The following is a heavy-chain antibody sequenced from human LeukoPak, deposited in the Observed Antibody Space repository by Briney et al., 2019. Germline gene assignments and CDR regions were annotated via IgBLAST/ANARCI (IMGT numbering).Heavy chain of an antibody. J-gene: IGHJ4*02. CDR2: VSGGGGST. V-gene: IGHV3-23*01. Sequence: GGSLRLSCAASGFTFSSYVMNWVRQAPEKGLEWVSSVSGGGGSTFYADSVKGRFTTSRDNSKNTLYLQMNSLRAEDRAIYYCAKGQYYYDSSGYFWETKYYFDYWGQGTLVTVSS. D-gene: IGHD3-22*01. CDR1: GFTFSSYV. CDR3: AKGQYYYDSSGYFWETKYYFDY.